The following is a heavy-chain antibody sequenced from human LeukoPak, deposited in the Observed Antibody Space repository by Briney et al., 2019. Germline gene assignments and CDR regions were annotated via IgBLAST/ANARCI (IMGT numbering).Heavy chain of an antibody. J-gene: IGHJ4*02. V-gene: IGHV1-3*01. CDR1: GYTFTSYA. CDR3: ARDPNPYSSTSGYFDF. CDR2: INAGNGNT. D-gene: IGHD6-6*01. Sequence: ASVKVSCKASGYTFTSYAMHWVRQAPGQRLEWMGWINAGNGNTKYSQKFQGRVTITADKSTSTAYMELSSLRSEDTAVYYCARDPNPYSSTSGYFDFWGQGTLVTVSS.